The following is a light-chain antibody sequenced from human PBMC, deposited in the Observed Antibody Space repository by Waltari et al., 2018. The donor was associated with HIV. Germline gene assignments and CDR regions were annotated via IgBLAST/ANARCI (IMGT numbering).Light chain of an antibody. J-gene: IGKJ4*01. CDR3: QQYYSTPPT. V-gene: IGKV4-1*01. CDR2: RAY. Sequence: DIVMSQSPDSLPVSLGERATMNCKSSQSVLYSSNNRNYLAWYQQKPGQPPKLLIYRAYTRESGVPDRFSGSGSGTDFTLTISSLQAEDVAVYYCQQYYSTPPTFGGGTKVEIK. CDR1: QSVLYSSNNRNY.